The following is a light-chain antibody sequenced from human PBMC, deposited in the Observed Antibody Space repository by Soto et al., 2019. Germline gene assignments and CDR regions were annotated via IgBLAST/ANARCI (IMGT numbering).Light chain of an antibody. Sequence: EIVLTQSPGTLSLSPGERATLSCRASQSVSSSYLAWYQQKPGQAPRLLIYGASNRATGIPDRFSGSGSGTDFTLTISRLEPEDFAVYYCQLYGISPHFGQGTRLEIK. CDR3: QLYGISPH. J-gene: IGKJ5*01. V-gene: IGKV3-20*01. CDR1: QSVSSSY. CDR2: GAS.